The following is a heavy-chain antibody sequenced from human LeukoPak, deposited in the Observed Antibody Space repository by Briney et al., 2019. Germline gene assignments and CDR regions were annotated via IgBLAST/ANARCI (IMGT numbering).Heavy chain of an antibody. CDR1: GFTFSSYE. CDR3: ARERPGEDTFDI. D-gene: IGHD7-27*01. J-gene: IGHJ3*02. Sequence: GRSLRLSCAASGFTFSSYEMKWVRQAPGKGLGWVSFISSSGNTIYYADSVKGRFIISRDNAKNSLYLQMNGLRTEDTAVYYCARERPGEDTFDIWGQGTMVTVSS. CDR2: ISSSGNTI. V-gene: IGHV3-48*03.